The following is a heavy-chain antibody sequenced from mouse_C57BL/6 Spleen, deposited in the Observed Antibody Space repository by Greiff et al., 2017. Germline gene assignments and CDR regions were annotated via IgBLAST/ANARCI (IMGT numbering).Heavy chain of an antibody. Sequence: QVQLQQPGAELVMPGASVKLSCKASGYTFTSYWMHWVKQRPGQGLEWIGEIDPSDSYTNYNQKFKGKSTLTVDKSSSTAYMQLSSLTSEDSAVYYCARSDTTVVPYYAMDYWGQGTSVTVSS. CDR1: GYTFTSYW. J-gene: IGHJ4*01. D-gene: IGHD1-1*01. CDR2: IDPSDSYT. CDR3: ARSDTTVVPYYAMDY. V-gene: IGHV1-69*01.